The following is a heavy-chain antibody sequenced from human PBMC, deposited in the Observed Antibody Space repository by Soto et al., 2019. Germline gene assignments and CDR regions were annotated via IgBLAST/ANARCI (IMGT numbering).Heavy chain of an antibody. V-gene: IGHV3-74*01. CDR3: TRGPRASSGGTGAY. CDR2: IDYDGTTT. D-gene: IGHD2-2*01. J-gene: IGHJ4*02. CDR1: GFSFDSYW. Sequence: EVRLVESGGGLVQPGGSLRLSCVVSGFSFDSYWMHWVRQAPGQSPVWVSRIDYDGTTTNYADFVKGRFTVSRDNARNTLYLQMNSLRPNDTAVYYCTRGPRASSGGTGAYWGQGTLVTVSS.